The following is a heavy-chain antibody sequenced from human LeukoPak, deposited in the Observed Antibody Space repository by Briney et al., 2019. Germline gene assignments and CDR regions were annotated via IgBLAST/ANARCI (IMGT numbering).Heavy chain of an antibody. D-gene: IGHD2-2*01. CDR1: GFTFSSYS. V-gene: IGHV3-21*01. CDR2: INSSSSYI. CDR3: AKGAHIVVVPAAEYYMDV. J-gene: IGHJ6*03. Sequence: PGGSLRLSCAASGFTFSSYSMNWVRQAPGKGLEWVSSINSSSSYIYYADSVKGRFTISRDNAKNSLYLQMNSLRAEDTAVYYCAKGAHIVVVPAAEYYMDVWGKGTTVTVSS.